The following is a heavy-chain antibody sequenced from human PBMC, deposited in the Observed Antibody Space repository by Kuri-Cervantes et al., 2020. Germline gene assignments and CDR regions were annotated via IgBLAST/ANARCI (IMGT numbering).Heavy chain of an antibody. Sequence: GESLKISCAASGFTFSSYAMSWVRQAPGKGLEWVSSISGSGSTTSYAESVKGRFTISRDNSKNTLYLQMKSLKAEDTAVYYCARDRRAVTTVPAYHSYYYMDVWGKGTTVTVSS. CDR2: ISGSGSTT. V-gene: IGHV3-23*01. J-gene: IGHJ6*03. CDR3: ARDRRAVTTVPAYHSYYYMDV. CDR1: GFTFSSYA. D-gene: IGHD4-17*01.